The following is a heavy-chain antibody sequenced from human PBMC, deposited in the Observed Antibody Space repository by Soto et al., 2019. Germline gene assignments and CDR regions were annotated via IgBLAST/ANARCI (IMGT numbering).Heavy chain of an antibody. CDR2: IIPISETT. CDR1: GGTFSSSA. V-gene: IGHV1-69*01. Sequence: QVQLVPSGAAVKEPGSSVKVSCTASGGTFSSSAISWVRQAPGQGLEWMGGIIPISETTNYAQKFQGRVTITADESKSTAYMELSSLRSEDTAVYYCARSQGSSTSLEIYYYYYYGMDVWGQGTTVTVSS. D-gene: IGHD2-2*01. CDR3: ARSQGSSTSLEIYYYYYYGMDV. J-gene: IGHJ6*02.